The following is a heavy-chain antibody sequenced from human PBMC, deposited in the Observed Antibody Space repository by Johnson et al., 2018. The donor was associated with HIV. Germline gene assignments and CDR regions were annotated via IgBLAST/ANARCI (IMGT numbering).Heavy chain of an antibody. V-gene: IGHV3-15*01. Sequence: VQLVESGGGLVTPGGSLRLSCAASGFTFSNAWMSWVRQAPGKGLEWIGRIKSKNDGGTTDYAAPVKGRFTISRDNSGNTLYLQMDSLGVEDRAVYYCARTRLGAFDIWGQGTMVTVSS. CDR3: ARTRLGAFDI. CDR2: IKSKNDGGTT. J-gene: IGHJ3*02. D-gene: IGHD6-6*01. CDR1: GFTFSNAW.